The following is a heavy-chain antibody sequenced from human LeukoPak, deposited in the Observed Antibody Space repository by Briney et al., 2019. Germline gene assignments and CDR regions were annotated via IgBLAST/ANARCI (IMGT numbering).Heavy chain of an antibody. J-gene: IGHJ4*02. D-gene: IGHD3-22*01. CDR3: AKGTGYNLDNSGYYY. V-gene: IGHV3-23*01. CDR2: ISGSGGST. CDR1: AFTFSNYA. Sequence: GGSLRLSCAASAFTFSNYAMSWVRQAPGKGLEWVSGISGSGGSTYYADSVKGRFSISRDNSKNTMYLQMNSLRAEDTAVYYCAKGTGYNLDNSGYYYWGQGTLVTVSS.